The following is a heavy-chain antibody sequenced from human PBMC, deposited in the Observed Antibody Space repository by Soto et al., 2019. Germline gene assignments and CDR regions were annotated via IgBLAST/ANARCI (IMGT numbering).Heavy chain of an antibody. Sequence: GGSLSLSCAASVFTVSSNYMSWVRQAPGKGLEWVSVIYTGGSTYYADSVKGRFTISRDNSKNTLYLQMNSLRAEDTAVYYCARGPVEMATIILSYWGQGT. CDR1: VFTVSSNY. CDR3: ARGPVEMATIILSY. J-gene: IGHJ4*02. V-gene: IGHV3-66*01. CDR2: IYTGGST. D-gene: IGHD5-12*01.